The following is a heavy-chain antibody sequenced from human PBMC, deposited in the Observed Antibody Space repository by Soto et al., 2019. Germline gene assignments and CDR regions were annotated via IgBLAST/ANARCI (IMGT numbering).Heavy chain of an antibody. D-gene: IGHD5-12*01. CDR3: ARDLPRGYSGYSPFDY. CDR2: ISAYNGNT. V-gene: IGHV1-18*01. J-gene: IGHJ4*02. CDR1: GYTFTSYG. Sequence: ASVKVSCKASGYTFTSYGISWVRQAPGQGLEWMGWISAYNGNTNYAQKLQGRVTMTTDTSTSTAYMELRSLRSDDTAVYYCARDLPRGYSGYSPFDYWGQGTLVTVSS.